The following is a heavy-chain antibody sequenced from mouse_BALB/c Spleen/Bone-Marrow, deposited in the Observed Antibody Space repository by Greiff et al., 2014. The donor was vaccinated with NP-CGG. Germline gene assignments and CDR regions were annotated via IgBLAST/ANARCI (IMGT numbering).Heavy chain of an antibody. CDR3: ARRELHAMDY. J-gene: IGHJ4*01. Sequence: VKLVESGPGLVAPSQSLSITCTVSGFSLSRYSVHWIRQPLGKGLEWLGMIWGGGSTDYNSALRSRLSIINDNSKSQVFLKMSSLQTDDTAMYYCARRELHAMDYWGQGTSVTVSS. CDR2: IWGGGST. CDR1: GFSLSRYS. V-gene: IGHV2-6-4*01.